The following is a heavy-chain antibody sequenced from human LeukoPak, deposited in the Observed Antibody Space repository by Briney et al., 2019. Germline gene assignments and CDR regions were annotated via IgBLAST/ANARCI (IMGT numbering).Heavy chain of an antibody. J-gene: IGHJ4*02. CDR1: GFTFSSYW. V-gene: IGHV3-74*01. Sequence: PGGSLRLSCAASGFTFSSYWMHWVRQAPGKGLVWVSRINSDGSSTSYADSVKGRFTISRDNAKNTLYLQMNSLRAEDTAVYNCARTDGSGSYFPFDYWGQGTLVTVSS. CDR3: ARTDGSGSYFPFDY. CDR2: INSDGSST. D-gene: IGHD3-10*01.